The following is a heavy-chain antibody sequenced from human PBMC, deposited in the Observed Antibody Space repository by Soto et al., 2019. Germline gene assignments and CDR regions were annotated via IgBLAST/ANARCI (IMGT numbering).Heavy chain of an antibody. CDR3: AGDRVGQDYYGMDV. CDR1: GFTFSSYS. CDR2: ISSSSSYI. J-gene: IGHJ6*02. D-gene: IGHD2-15*01. V-gene: IGHV3-21*01. Sequence: PGGSLRLSCAASGFTFSSYSMNWVRQAPGKGLEWVSSISSSSSYIYYADSVKGRFTISRDNAKNSLYLQMNSLRAEDTAVYYCAGDRVGQDYYGMDVWGQGTTVTVSS.